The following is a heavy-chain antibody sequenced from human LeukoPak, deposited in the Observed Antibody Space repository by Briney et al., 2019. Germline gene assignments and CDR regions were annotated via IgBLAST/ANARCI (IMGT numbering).Heavy chain of an antibody. Sequence: SETLSLTCAVYGGSFSGYYWSWIRQPPGKGLEWIGYIYYSGSTNYNPSLKSRVTISVDTSKNQFSLKLSSVTAADTAVYYCARAGDLDIWGQGTMVTVSS. CDR3: ARAGDLDI. CDR2: IYYSGST. V-gene: IGHV4-59*01. CDR1: GGSFSGYY. J-gene: IGHJ3*02. D-gene: IGHD1-26*01.